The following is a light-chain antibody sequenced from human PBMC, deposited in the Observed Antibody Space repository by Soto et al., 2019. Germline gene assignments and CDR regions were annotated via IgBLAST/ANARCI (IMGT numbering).Light chain of an antibody. CDR3: QQYGSSGT. V-gene: IGKV3-20*01. J-gene: IGKJ1*01. CDR2: AAS. Sequence: EILLTQSPGTLSLSPGESGTLSCRAGQALSSSSLAWYKQKPGQAPRLLIYAASSRAAGIPDRFSGSGSGTDFTLTIRRLEPEDFAVYYCQQYGSSGTFGQGTKLDIK. CDR1: QALSSSS.